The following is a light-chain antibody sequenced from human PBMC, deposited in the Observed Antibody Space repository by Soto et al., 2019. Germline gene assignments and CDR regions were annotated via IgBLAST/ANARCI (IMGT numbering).Light chain of an antibody. V-gene: IGKV1-13*02. CDR3: QQFNSYPIT. CDR2: DAS. CDR1: QGINSA. J-gene: IGKJ5*01. Sequence: AIQLTQSPSSLSASLGDRVTITCRASQGINSALAWYQQRPGRAPKLLIYDASTLESGVPSRFSGSGSGTDFTLTISSLQPEDFAIYYCQQFNSYPITFGQGTRLDIK.